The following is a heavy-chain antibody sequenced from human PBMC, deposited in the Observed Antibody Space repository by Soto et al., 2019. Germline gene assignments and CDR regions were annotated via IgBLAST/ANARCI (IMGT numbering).Heavy chain of an antibody. V-gene: IGHV3-30*03. CDR2: ISFDGNNK. CDR1: GFTFSNYG. J-gene: IGHJ6*02. CDR3: ATVKATDEYYGMDV. Sequence: GGSLRLSCAVSGFTFSNYGMHWVRQAPGKGLEWVAVISFDGNNKYYADSVKGRFTISRDNSKNTLYLQMNNLRPEDTAVYYCATVKATDEYYGMDVWGQGNTVTVSS.